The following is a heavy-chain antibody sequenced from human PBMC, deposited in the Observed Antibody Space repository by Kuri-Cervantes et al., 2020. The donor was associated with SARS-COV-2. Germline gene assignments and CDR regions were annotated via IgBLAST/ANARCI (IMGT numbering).Heavy chain of an antibody. CDR2: IPYDGSNK. V-gene: IGHV3-30-3*01. CDR1: GFTFSSYA. D-gene: IGHD2-2*01. Sequence: LSLTCAASGFTFSSYAMHWVRQAPGKGLEWVAVIPYDGSNKYYADSVKGRFTISRDNSKNTLYLQMNSLRAEDTAVYYCARDRMEYQLLWGDWNDAFDIWGQGTMVTVSS. J-gene: IGHJ3*02. CDR3: ARDRMEYQLLWGDWNDAFDI.